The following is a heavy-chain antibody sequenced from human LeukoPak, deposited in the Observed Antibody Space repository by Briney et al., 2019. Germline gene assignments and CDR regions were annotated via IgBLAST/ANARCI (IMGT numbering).Heavy chain of an antibody. V-gene: IGHV3-48*03. Sequence: PGGSLRLSCAASGFTFSSYEMNWVRQAPGKGLEWVSYISSSGSTIYYADSVKGRFTISRDNAKNSLYLQMNSLRAEDTAVYYCAREGSSGWSSLYYWGQGTLVTVSS. D-gene: IGHD6-19*01. J-gene: IGHJ4*02. CDR3: AREGSSGWSSLYY. CDR2: ISSSGSTI. CDR1: GFTFSSYE.